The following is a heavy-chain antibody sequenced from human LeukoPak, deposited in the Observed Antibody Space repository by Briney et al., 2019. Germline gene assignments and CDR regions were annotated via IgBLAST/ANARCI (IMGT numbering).Heavy chain of an antibody. CDR3: ARGSHGYYDSRDGFDM. D-gene: IGHD3-22*01. CDR1: GGSFSGYY. Sequence: SETLSVTCAVYGGSFSGYYWSWIRQPPGKGLEWIGEINHSGSTNYDSSLKSRVTKSVYTSKNQFSLKLTSVAAADTAVYYCARGSHGYYDSRDGFDMWGRGTMVTVSS. J-gene: IGHJ3*02. CDR2: INHSGST. V-gene: IGHV4-34*01.